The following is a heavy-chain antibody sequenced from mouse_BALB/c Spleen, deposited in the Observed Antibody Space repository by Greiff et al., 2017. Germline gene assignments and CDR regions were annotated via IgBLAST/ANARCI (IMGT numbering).Heavy chain of an antibody. CDR1: GYTFTDYW. J-gene: IGHJ2*01. Sequence: QVQLQQPGAELVMPGASVKMSCKASGYTFTDYWMHWVKQRPGQGLEWIGAIDTSDSYTSYNQKFKGKATLTVDESSSTAYMQLSSLTSEDSAVYYCARSYDGYDYWGQGTTLTVSS. D-gene: IGHD2-3*01. CDR3: ARSYDGYDY. V-gene: IGHV1-69*01. CDR2: IDTSDSYT.